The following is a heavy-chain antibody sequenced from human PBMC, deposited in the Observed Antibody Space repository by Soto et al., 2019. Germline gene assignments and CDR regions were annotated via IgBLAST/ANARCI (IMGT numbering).Heavy chain of an antibody. Sequence: SETLSLTCAVSGGSIISGGYSWSWIRQPPGKGLEWIGYIYYSGSTNYNPSLKSRVTISVDTSKNRFSLKLSSVTAADTAVYYCARHVPHYYDSSGYYSVGFQHWGQGTLVTVS. D-gene: IGHD3-22*01. V-gene: IGHV4-61*08. CDR2: IYYSGST. CDR1: GGSIISGGYS. CDR3: ARHVPHYYDSSGYYSVGFQH. J-gene: IGHJ1*01.